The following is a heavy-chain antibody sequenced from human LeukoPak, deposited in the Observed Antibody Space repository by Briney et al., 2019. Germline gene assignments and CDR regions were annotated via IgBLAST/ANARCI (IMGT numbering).Heavy chain of an antibody. CDR1: GGSISSGGYS. J-gene: IGHJ3*02. Sequence: SETLSLTCAVSGGSISSGGYSWSWIRQPPGKGLEWIGYIYHSGSTYYNPSLKSRVTISVDRSKNQFSLKLSSVTAADTAVYYRARESGLAADNAFDIWGQGTMVTVSS. CDR3: ARESGLAADNAFDI. V-gene: IGHV4-30-2*01. CDR2: IYHSGST. D-gene: IGHD6-13*01.